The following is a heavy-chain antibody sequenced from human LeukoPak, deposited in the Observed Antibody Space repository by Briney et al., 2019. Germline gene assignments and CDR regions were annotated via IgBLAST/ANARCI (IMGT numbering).Heavy chain of an antibody. V-gene: IGHV4-61*01. D-gene: IGHD3-22*01. CDR1: GGSVSSGSYY. J-gene: IGHJ4*02. Sequence: PSETLSLTCTVSGGSVSSGSYYWSWIRQPPGKGLEWIGYIYYSGSTNYNPSLESRVAISIDTSKNQFSLKLTSVTAADTAVYYCARVVHDSSGYYYFNSWGQGTLVTVSS. CDR3: ARVVHDSSGYYYFNS. CDR2: IYYSGST.